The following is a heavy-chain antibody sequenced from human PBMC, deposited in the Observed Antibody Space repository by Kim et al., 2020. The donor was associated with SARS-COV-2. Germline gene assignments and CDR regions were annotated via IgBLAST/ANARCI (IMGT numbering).Heavy chain of an antibody. J-gene: IGHJ4*02. V-gene: IGHV2-5*01. Sequence: RYSPSLKSRLTITKDTSKNQVVLTMTNMDPVDTATYYCAHWGSTRPGANYWGQGTLVTVSS. D-gene: IGHD2-2*01. CDR3: AHWGSTRPGANY.